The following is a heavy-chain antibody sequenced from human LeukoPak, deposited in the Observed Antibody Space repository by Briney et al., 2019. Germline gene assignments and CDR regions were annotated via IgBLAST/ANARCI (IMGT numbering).Heavy chain of an antibody. J-gene: IGHJ4*02. CDR1: GYTFTGYY. Sequence: ASVKVSCKASGYTFTGYYMHWVRQAPGQGLEWMGWINPNSGGTNYAQKFQGRVTMTRDTSISTAYMELSRLRSDDTAVYYCARVLGYSYGYGGLYYFDYWGQGTLVTVSS. CDR2: INPNSGGT. CDR3: ARVLGYSYGYGGLYYFDY. V-gene: IGHV1-2*02. D-gene: IGHD5-18*01.